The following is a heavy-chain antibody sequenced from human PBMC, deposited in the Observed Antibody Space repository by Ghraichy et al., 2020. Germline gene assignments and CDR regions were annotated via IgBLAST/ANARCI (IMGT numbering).Heavy chain of an antibody. D-gene: IGHD4-23*01. Sequence: GGSLRLSCAASGFTSSASAIHWVRQAPGKGLEWVARITSKANGYTPSYGASVKGRFIISRDDSKHTAYLHMHSLKTEDTAVYLCTKGYGDNQIPFDYWGQGSLVTVSS. J-gene: IGHJ4*02. CDR2: ITSKANGYTP. CDR1: GFTSSASA. CDR3: TKGYGDNQIPFDY. V-gene: IGHV3-73*01.